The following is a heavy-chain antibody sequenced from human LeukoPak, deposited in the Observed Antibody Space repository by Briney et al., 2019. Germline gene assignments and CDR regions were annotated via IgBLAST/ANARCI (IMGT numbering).Heavy chain of an antibody. V-gene: IGHV3-23*01. J-gene: IGHJ4*02. CDR2: ISSSGGTT. D-gene: IGHD2-15*01. CDR3: AKDNVRLRDGPYFLEY. Sequence: QPGGSLRLSRAASGFTFSSYAMTWVRQAPGKGLEWVSGISSSGGTTFYGDSVKGRFTISRDNSKNTLYLQMNSLRAEDTALYYCAKDNVRLRDGPYFLEYWGPGTLVTVSS. CDR1: GFTFSSYA.